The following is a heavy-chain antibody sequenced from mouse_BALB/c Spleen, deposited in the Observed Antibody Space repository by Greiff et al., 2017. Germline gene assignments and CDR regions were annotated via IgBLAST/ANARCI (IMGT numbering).Heavy chain of an antibody. D-gene: IGHD2-2*01. CDR2: INPSNGGT. CDR3: TRYGSYYAMDY. Sequence: QVQLKQSGAELVKPGASVKLSCKASGYTFTSYYMYWVKQRPGQGLEWIGEINPSNGGTNFNEKFKSKATLTVDKSSSTAYMQLSSLTSEDSAVYYCTRYGSYYAMDYWGQGTSVTVSS. V-gene: IGHV1S81*02. J-gene: IGHJ4*01. CDR1: GYTFTSYY.